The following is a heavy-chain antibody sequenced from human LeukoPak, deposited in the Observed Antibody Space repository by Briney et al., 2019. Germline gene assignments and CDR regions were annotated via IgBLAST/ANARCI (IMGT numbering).Heavy chain of an antibody. J-gene: IGHJ2*01. Sequence: PSQTLSLTCTVSGGSISSGSYYWSWIRQPAGKGLEWIGRIYTSGSTNYNPSLKSRVTISVDTSKNQFSLKLSSVTAADTAVYYCARYPPKFPFDLWGRGTLVTVSS. CDR1: GGSISSGSYY. V-gene: IGHV4-61*02. CDR3: ARYPPKFPFDL. CDR2: IYTSGST.